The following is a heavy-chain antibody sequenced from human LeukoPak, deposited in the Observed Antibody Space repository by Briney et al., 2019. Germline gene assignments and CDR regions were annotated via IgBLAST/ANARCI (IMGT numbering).Heavy chain of an antibody. Sequence: PSETLSLTCTVSGGSISGYYWSWIRQPPGKGLEWIGYIYYSGSTNYNPSLKSRVTISVDTSKNQFSLKLSSVTAADTAVYYCARYSSSSTSYYYYYGMDVWGQGTTVTVSS. V-gene: IGHV4-59*01. CDR3: ARYSSSSTSYYYYYGMDV. D-gene: IGHD6-13*01. CDR2: IYYSGST. J-gene: IGHJ6*02. CDR1: GGSISGYY.